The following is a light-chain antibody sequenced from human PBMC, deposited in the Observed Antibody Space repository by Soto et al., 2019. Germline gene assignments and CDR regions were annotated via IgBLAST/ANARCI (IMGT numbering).Light chain of an antibody. CDR2: AAS. V-gene: IGKV1-5*01. CDR1: QSISNW. J-gene: IGKJ1*01. CDR3: LQLYNFSWT. Sequence: DIQMTQSPSTLPASVGDRVTITCRASQSISNWLAWYQQKPGKAPKLLIFAASSLQSGVPSRFSGSGSGTDFTLTISRLQPEDFATYYCLQLYNFSWTFGQGTKVDIK.